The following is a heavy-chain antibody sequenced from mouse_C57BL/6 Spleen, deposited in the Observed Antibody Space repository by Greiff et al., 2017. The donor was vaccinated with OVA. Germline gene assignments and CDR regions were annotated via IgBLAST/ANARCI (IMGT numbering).Heavy chain of an antibody. V-gene: IGHV1-63*01. CDR1: GYTFTNYW. Sequence: QVQLKQSGAELVRPGTSVKMSCKASGYTFTNYWIGWAKQRPGHGLEWIGDIYPGGGYTNYNEKFKGKATLTADKSSSTAYMQFSSLTSEDSAIHYCARERGAQATRAMDYWGQGTSVTVSS. CDR3: ARERGAQATRAMDY. CDR2: IYPGGGYT. D-gene: IGHD3-2*02. J-gene: IGHJ4*01.